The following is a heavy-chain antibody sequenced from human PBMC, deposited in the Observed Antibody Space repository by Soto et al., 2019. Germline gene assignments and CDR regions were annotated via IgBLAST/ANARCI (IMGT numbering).Heavy chain of an antibody. J-gene: IGHJ6*02. V-gene: IGHV3-23*01. CDR1: GFTLSSYA. Sequence: GGSLRLSCAASGFTLSSYAMSWVRQAPGKGLEWVSAISGSGGSTYYADSVKGRFTISRDNSKNTLYLQMNSLRAEDTAVYYCAKIFRYYDFWSGLPSMDVWGQGTTVTVSS. CDR2: ISGSGGST. CDR3: AKIFRYYDFWSGLPSMDV. D-gene: IGHD3-3*01.